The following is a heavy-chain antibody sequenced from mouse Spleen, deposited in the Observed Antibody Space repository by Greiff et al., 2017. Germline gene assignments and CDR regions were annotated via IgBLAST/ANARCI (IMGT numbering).Heavy chain of an antibody. D-gene: IGHD3-2*01. CDR3: ARWKLDSSGDY. Sequence: EVQLQQSGPELVKPGASVKISCKASGYTFTDYYMNWVKQSHGKSLEWIGDINPNNGGTSYNQKFKGKATLTVDKSSSTAYMELRSLTSEDSAVYYCARWKLDSSGDYWGQGTSVTVSS. V-gene: IGHV1-26*01. CDR2: INPNNGGT. J-gene: IGHJ4*01. CDR1: GYTFTDYY.